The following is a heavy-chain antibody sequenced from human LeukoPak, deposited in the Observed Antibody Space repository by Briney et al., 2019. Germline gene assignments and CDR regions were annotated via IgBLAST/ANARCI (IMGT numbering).Heavy chain of an antibody. D-gene: IGHD6-13*01. Sequence: SETLSLTCAVYGGSFSGYYWSWIRQPPGKGLEWIGSVSFSGTTYYNPSLRSRLTISLETSMNQFSLELTSVIAADTAVYYCAASSPTRMYLFDPWGRGALVTVSS. V-gene: IGHV4-34*01. CDR3: AASSPTRMYLFDP. J-gene: IGHJ5*02. CDR2: VSFSGTT. CDR1: GGSFSGYY.